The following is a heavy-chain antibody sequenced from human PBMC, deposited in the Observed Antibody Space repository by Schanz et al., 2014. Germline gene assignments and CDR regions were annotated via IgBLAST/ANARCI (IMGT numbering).Heavy chain of an antibody. V-gene: IGHV3-9*01. CDR2: LSWNRRSV. J-gene: IGHJ3*01. D-gene: IGHD4-17*01. Sequence: EVQVVESGGGLVQPGGSLRLSCAASGFTFEDYAMHWVRQVPGKGLEWVAGLSWNRRSVGYADSVKGRFTISRDNANNTLDLQMKSLRPEDTALYYCVKDTNGGDSGNYHAFDVWGQGTRVTVSS. CDR1: GFTFEDYA. CDR3: VKDTNGGDSGNYHAFDV.